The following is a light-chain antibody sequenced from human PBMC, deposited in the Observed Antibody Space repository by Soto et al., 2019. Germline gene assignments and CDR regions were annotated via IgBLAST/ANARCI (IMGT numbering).Light chain of an antibody. CDR2: GAS. CDR3: QQYGSSPFT. J-gene: IGKJ3*01. V-gene: IGKV3-20*01. Sequence: EIVFTQSPGTLSLSPGERATLSCRASQSVSSSYLAWYQQKPGQAPRLLIYGASSRATGIPDRFSGGGSGTDFTLTISRLEPEDFAVYYCQQYGSSPFTFGPGTKVDIK. CDR1: QSVSSSY.